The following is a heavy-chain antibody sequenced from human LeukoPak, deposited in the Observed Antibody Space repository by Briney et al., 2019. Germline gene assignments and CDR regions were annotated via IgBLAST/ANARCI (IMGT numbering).Heavy chain of an antibody. CDR3: ARGEVQYYYDSSGYYYQYYFDY. Sequence: SETLSLTCSVSGGSISNYYWGWIRQPPGKGLEWIGYIYYSGSTNYNPSLKSRVTISVDTSKNQFSLKLSSVTAADTAVYYCARGEVQYYYDSSGYYYQYYFDYWGQGTLVTVSS. D-gene: IGHD3-22*01. CDR2: IYYSGST. V-gene: IGHV4-59*01. CDR1: GGSISNYY. J-gene: IGHJ4*02.